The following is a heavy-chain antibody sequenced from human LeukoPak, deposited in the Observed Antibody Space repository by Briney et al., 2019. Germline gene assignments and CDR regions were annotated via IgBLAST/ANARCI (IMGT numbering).Heavy chain of an antibody. D-gene: IGHD3-10*01. CDR2: ISGSGGST. Sequence: GGSLRLSCAASGFTFRSYAMSWVRQAPGKGLEWVSAISGSGGSTYYADSVKGRFTISRDNSKNTLYLQMNSLRAEDTAVYYCAKDGNVLLWFGELYFDYWGQGTLVTVSS. CDR1: GFTFRSYA. V-gene: IGHV3-23*01. J-gene: IGHJ4*02. CDR3: AKDGNVLLWFGELYFDY.